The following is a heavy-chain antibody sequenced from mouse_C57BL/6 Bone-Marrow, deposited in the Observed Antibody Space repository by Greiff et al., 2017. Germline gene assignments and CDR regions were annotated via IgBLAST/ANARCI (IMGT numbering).Heavy chain of an antibody. CDR2: IFPGSGST. D-gene: IGHD1-1*01. V-gene: IGHV1-75*01. CDR3: ARAYYGSGLYFDY. CDR1: GYTFTDYY. J-gene: IGHJ2*01. Sequence: QVQLQQSGPELVKPGASVKISCKASGYTFTDYYINWVKQRPGQGLEWIGWIFPGSGSTNYNEKFKGKATLTVDKSSSTAYMLLSSLTSEDSAVYYCARAYYGSGLYFDYWGQGTTLTVSS.